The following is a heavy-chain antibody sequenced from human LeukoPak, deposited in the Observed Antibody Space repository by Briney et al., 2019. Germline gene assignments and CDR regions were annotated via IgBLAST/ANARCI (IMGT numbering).Heavy chain of an antibody. CDR1: GFTFSSYG. J-gene: IGHJ4*02. D-gene: IGHD3-22*01. CDR2: IKQDGSEK. V-gene: IGHV3-7*01. Sequence: GGSLRLSCAASGFTFSSYGMHWVRQAPGKGLEWVANIKQDGSEKSYVESVKGRFTISRDNAKNSLYLQMNSLRAEDTAVYYCALDYDTSGYSHWGQGALVTVSS. CDR3: ALDYDTSGYSH.